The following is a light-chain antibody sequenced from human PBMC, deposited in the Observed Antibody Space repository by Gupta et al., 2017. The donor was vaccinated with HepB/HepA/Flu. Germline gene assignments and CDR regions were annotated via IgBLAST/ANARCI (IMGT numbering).Light chain of an antibody. CDR1: SANIGTNT. J-gene: IGLJ2*01. CDR3: APWDDSLNGVL. Sequence: QSVLTQPPSASGTPGQWVTISCCGSSANIGTNTVNWYQQLPGTAPKHLIYSNNQRPSGVPDRFSGTKSGTSASLAISGLQSEDEADYYCAPWDDSLNGVLFGGGTKLTVL. V-gene: IGLV1-44*01. CDR2: SNN.